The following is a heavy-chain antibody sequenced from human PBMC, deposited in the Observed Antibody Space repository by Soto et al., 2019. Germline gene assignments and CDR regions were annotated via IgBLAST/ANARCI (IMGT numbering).Heavy chain of an antibody. CDR1: GGTFSSYA. D-gene: IGHD2-2*01. CDR3: ARSQGSSTSLEIYYYYYYGMDV. CDR2: IIPISGTA. J-gene: IGHJ6*02. V-gene: IGHV1-69*06. Sequence: QVQLVQSGAEVKKPGSSVKVSCKASGGTFSSYAISWVRQAPGQGLEWRGGIIPISGTANYAQKFQGRVTITADKSTSTAYMELSSLRSEDTAVYYCARSQGSSTSLEIYYYYYYGMDVWGQGTTVTVSS.